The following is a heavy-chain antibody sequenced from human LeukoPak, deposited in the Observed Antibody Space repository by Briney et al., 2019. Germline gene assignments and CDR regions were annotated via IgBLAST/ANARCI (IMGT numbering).Heavy chain of an antibody. CDR1: GGSIGSSSYS. J-gene: IGHJ4*02. CDR3: ARHLTYYHDSGGYSSPYYFDY. V-gene: IGHV4-39*01. D-gene: IGHD3-22*01. CDR2: IYYRVST. Sequence: SETLSLTCTVSGGSIGSSSYSWDWIRQPPGRGLEWIGSIYYRVSTYYNPSLKSRVTISVDTSKNQFSLKLSSVTAADTAVYYCARHLTYYHDSGGYSSPYYFDYWGQGTLVTVSS.